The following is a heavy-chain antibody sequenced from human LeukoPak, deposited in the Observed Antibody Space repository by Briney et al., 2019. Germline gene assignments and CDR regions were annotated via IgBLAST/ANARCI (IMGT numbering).Heavy chain of an antibody. CDR1: GFTFSSFA. Sequence: GGSLRLSCAASGFTFSSFAMSWVRQAPGKGLEWVSAISGSGGSTYYADSVKGRFTISRDNSRNTLYLQMNSLRAEDTAVYYCAKIDEAAAGFDYWGQGTLVTVSS. V-gene: IGHV3-23*01. CDR3: AKIDEAAAGFDY. J-gene: IGHJ4*02. CDR2: ISGSGGST. D-gene: IGHD6-13*01.